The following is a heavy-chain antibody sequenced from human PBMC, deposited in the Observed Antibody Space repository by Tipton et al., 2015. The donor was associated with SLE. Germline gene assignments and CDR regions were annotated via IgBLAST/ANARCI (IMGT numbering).Heavy chain of an antibody. Sequence: TLSLTCTVSGDSISNSDYYWGWIRQPPGKGLEWIGNIHHSGRTYYNPSLISRPTMSVDTSNNQLSLRLSSVTAADTAVYYCARGGGCSSTSCYRGHQRYYYRYMDVWGKGTTVTVSS. V-gene: IGHV4-39*07. CDR2: IHHSGRT. CDR3: ARGGGCSSTSCYRGHQRYYYRYMDV. CDR1: GDSISNSDYY. D-gene: IGHD2-2*01. J-gene: IGHJ6*03.